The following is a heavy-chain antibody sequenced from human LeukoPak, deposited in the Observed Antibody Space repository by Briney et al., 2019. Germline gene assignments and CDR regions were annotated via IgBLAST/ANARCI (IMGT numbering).Heavy chain of an antibody. CDR3: ARSGSYYHFDY. D-gene: IGHD3-10*01. CDR1: GGSFSGYY. V-gene: IGHV4-34*01. J-gene: IGHJ4*02. CDR2: TNHSGST. Sequence: SETLSLTCAVYGGSFSGYYWSWIRQPPGKGLEWIGETNHSGSTNYNPSLKSRVTISVDTSKNQFSLKLSSVTAADTAVYYCARSGSYYHFDYWGQGTLVTVSS.